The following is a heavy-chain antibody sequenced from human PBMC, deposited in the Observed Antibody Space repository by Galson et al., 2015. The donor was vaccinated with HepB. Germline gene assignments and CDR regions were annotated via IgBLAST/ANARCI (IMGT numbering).Heavy chain of an antibody. CDR3: AESMGGQQLVTGWFDP. J-gene: IGHJ5*02. CDR2: INPNSGGT. V-gene: IGHV1-2*06. D-gene: IGHD6-13*01. CDR1: GYTFTGYY. Sequence: SVKVSCKASGYTFTGYYMHWVRQAPGQGLEWMGRINPNSGGTNYAQKFQGRVTMTRDTSISTAYMELSRLRSDDTAVYYCAESMGGQQLVTGWFDPWGQGTLVTVSS.